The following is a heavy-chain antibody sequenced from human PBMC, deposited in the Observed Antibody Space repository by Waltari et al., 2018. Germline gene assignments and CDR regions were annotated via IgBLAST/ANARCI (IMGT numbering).Heavy chain of an antibody. V-gene: IGHV1-8*01. J-gene: IGHJ3*01. CDR2: MNPKVRT. D-gene: IGHD1-26*01. CDR3: ARYSVGAAFDL. CDR1: GYTSTILD. Sequence: QVQLVQSGAEVKAPGASVKVSCKTSGYTSTILDINWVRQAAGHGLEWMGWMNPKVRTGYAPKFQGRVAMTRDASINTAYLELTNLRSDDTAVYYCARYSVGAAFDLWGQGTQVTVSS.